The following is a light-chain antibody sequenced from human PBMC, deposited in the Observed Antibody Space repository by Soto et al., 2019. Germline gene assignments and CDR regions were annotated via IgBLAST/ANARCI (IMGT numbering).Light chain of an antibody. CDR1: RSVSSY. V-gene: IGKV3-11*01. J-gene: IGKJ5*01. Sequence: EIVLTQSPATLALSPGESANLSCRATRSVSSYLAWYTQKPGQAPRLLIYDASSRPTDIPARFSGSGSGTDVTLTISSLEPEDLALYYCQQRSNWPINCGQGKRRVIK. CDR3: QQRSNWPIN. CDR2: DAS.